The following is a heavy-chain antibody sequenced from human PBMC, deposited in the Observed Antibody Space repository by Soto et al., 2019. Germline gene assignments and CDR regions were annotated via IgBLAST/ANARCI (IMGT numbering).Heavy chain of an antibody. V-gene: IGHV1-69*13. CDR1: GGTFSSYA. CDR2: IIPIFGTA. J-gene: IGHJ6*02. D-gene: IGHD3-22*01. Sequence: GASVNVSCKASGGTFSSYASSWVRQAPGQGLEWMGGIIPIFGTANYAQKFQGRVTITADESTSTAYMQLSSLRSEDTAVYYCACPYYYDSSGYPIDYYYGIDVWGQGTPVTVSS. CDR3: ACPYYYDSSGYPIDYYYGIDV.